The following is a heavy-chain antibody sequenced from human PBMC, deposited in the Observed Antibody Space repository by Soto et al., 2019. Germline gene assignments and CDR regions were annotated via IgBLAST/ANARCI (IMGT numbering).Heavy chain of an antibody. CDR3: ATKTHLIVATFEGFGY. D-gene: IGHD5-12*01. Sequence: ASVKVSCKVSGYTLTELSMHWVRQAPGKGLEWMGGFDPEDGETIYAQKFQGRVTMTEDTSTDTAYMELSSLRSEDTAVYYCATKTHLIVATFEGFGYRGQGTLVTVSS. CDR2: FDPEDGET. CDR1: GYTLTELS. V-gene: IGHV1-24*01. J-gene: IGHJ4*02.